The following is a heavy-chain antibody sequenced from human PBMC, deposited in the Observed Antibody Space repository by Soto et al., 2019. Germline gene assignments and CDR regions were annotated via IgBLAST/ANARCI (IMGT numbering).Heavy chain of an antibody. CDR2: LYHSGST. V-gene: IGHV4-39*01. Sequence: SETLSLTCSVSGDSITGSTSLFWGWIRQPPGKRPEWIGSLYHSGSTYYTSSLKRRLNISVDTSKTLFSLRLTSVTAADTALYYCARLSGLVPDQGGQGTLVTVSS. CDR1: GDSITGSTSLF. CDR3: ARLSGLVPDQ. J-gene: IGHJ4*02. D-gene: IGHD2-15*01.